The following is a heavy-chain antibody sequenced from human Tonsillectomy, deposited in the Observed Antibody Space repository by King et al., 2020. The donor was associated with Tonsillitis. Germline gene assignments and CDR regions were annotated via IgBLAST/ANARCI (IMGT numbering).Heavy chain of an antibody. Sequence: QLVQSGAEVKNPGSSVKVSCKASGGTFSSYAISWVRQAPGQGLEWMGGIIPIFGTANYAQKFQGRVTITADESTSTAYMELSSLRSEDTAVYYCARVSETDDSSVYYYYYGMDVWGQGTTVTVSS. CDR3: ARVSETDDSSVYYYYYGMDV. V-gene: IGHV1-69*01. CDR2: IIPIFGTA. D-gene: IGHD3-22*01. CDR1: GGTFSSYA. J-gene: IGHJ6*02.